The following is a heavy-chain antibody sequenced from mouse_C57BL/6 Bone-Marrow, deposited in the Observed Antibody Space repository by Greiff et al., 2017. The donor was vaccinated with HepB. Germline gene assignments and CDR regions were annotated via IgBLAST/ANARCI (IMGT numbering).Heavy chain of an antibody. CDR2: IDPEDGDT. CDR1: GFNIKDYY. D-gene: IGHD2-4*01. CDR3: TTAGYDYGFAY. J-gene: IGHJ3*01. Sequence: EVQLQQSGAELVRPGASVKLSCTASGFNIKDYYMHWVKQRPEQGLEWIGRIDPEDGDTEYAQKFQGKATMTADTSSNTAYLQLSSLTSEDTAVYYCTTAGYDYGFAYWGQGTLVTVSA. V-gene: IGHV14-1*01.